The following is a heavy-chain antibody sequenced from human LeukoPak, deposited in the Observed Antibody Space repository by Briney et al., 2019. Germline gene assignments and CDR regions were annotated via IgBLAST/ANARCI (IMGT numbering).Heavy chain of an antibody. D-gene: IGHD3-16*01. CDR1: GGSISSNF. V-gene: IGHV4-59*08. J-gene: IGHJ4*02. Sequence: KASETLSLTCTVSGGSISSNFWSWIRQPPGKGLEWLGYVFYSGSTRYNPSLESRVTTSVDTSKNQFSLRLTSVTAADTAVYYCARQGTITYAYFDYWSQGTLVTVSS. CDR2: VFYSGST. CDR3: ARQGTITYAYFDY.